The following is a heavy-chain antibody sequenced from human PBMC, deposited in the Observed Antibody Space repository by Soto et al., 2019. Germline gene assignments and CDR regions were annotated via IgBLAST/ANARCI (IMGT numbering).Heavy chain of an antibody. CDR3: VKDSPIGSVFSGHDDIDS. CDR1: GYTFTSYY. D-gene: IGHD5-12*01. CDR2: INPSGGST. V-gene: IGHV1-46*01. Sequence: GASVKVSCKASGYTFTSYYMHWVRQAPGQGLEWMGIINPSGGSTSYAQKFQGRVTMTRDTSTSTVYMELSSLRSEDTAMYYCVKDSPIGSVFSGHDDIDSWGQGTPVTVSS. J-gene: IGHJ4*02.